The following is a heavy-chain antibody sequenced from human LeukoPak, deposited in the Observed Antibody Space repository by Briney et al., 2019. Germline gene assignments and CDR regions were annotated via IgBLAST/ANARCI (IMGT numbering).Heavy chain of an antibody. CDR1: GYTFTSYY. D-gene: IGHD3-16*02. CDR2: INPSGGST. J-gene: IGHJ6*02. V-gene: IGHV1-46*01. CDR3: ARDTDPRIRFYDYVWGGYRPLLGMDV. Sequence: GASVKVSCKASGYTFTSYYMHWVRQAPGQGLEWMGIINPSGGSTSYAQKFQGRVTMTRDTSTSTVYMELSSLRSEDTAVYYCARDTDPRIRFYDYVWGGYRPLLGMDVWGQGTTVTVSS.